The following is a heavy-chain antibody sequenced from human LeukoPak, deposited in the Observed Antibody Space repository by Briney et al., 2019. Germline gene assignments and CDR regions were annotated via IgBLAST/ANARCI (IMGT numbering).Heavy chain of an antibody. V-gene: IGHV4-34*01. Sequence: SETLSLTCTVSGGSISGYYWSWIRQPPGKGLEWIGEINHSGSTNYNPSLKSRVTISVDTSKNQFSLKLSSVTAADTAVYYCASEDGDYGGRVYWGQGTLVTVSS. CDR2: INHSGST. J-gene: IGHJ4*02. D-gene: IGHD4-17*01. CDR1: GGSISGYY. CDR3: ASEDGDYGGRVY.